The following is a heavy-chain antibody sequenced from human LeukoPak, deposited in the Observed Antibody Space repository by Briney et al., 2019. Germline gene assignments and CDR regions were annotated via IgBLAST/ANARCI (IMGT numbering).Heavy chain of an antibody. CDR2: IIPIFGTA. Sequence: GASVKVSCKASGGTFSSYANSWVRQAPGQGLEWMGRIIPIFGTANYAQKFQGGVTITTDESTSTAYMELSSLRSEDTAVYYCATPLGASDAFDIWGQGTMVTVSS. D-gene: IGHD1-26*01. V-gene: IGHV1-69*05. CDR1: GGTFSSYA. J-gene: IGHJ3*02. CDR3: ATPLGASDAFDI.